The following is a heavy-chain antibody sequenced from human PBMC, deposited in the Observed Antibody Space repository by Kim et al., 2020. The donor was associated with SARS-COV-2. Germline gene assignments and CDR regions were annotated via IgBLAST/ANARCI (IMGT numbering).Heavy chain of an antibody. J-gene: IGHJ4*02. V-gene: IGHV1-46*01. CDR2: INPSGGST. CDR1: GYTFTSYY. CDR3: ARDPSDSSGYYLPEDY. D-gene: IGHD3-22*01. Sequence: ASVKVSCKASGYTFTSYYMHWVRQAPGQGLEWMGIINPSGGSTSYAQKFQGRVTMTRDTSTSTVYMELSSLRSEDTAVYYCARDPSDSSGYYLPEDYWGQGTLVTVSS.